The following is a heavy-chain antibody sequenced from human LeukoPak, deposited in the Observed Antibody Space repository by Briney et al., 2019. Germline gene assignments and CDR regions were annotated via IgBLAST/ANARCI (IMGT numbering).Heavy chain of an antibody. Sequence: SETLSLTCAVYGGSFSGYYWSWIRQPPGKGLEWIGEINHSGSTNYNPSLKSRVTISADTSKNQFSLKLSSVTAADTAVYYCARDAVGGLWTAWGQGTLVTVSS. D-gene: IGHD3/OR15-3a*01. J-gene: IGHJ5*02. V-gene: IGHV4-34*01. CDR1: GGSFSGYY. CDR3: ARDAVGGLWTA. CDR2: INHSGST.